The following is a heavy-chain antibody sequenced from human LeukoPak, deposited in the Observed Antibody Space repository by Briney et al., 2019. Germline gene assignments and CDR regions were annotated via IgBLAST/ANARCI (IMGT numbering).Heavy chain of an antibody. Sequence: SETLSLTCTVSGYSISSGYYWGWIRQPPGKGLEWIGSIYHSGSTYYNPSLKSRVTISVDTSKNQFSLKLSSVTAADTAVYYCARAASSGPLFTYHMDVWGKGTTVTVSS. CDR3: ARAASSGPLFTYHMDV. CDR1: GYSISSGYY. V-gene: IGHV4-38-2*02. D-gene: IGHD3-22*01. J-gene: IGHJ6*03. CDR2: IYHSGST.